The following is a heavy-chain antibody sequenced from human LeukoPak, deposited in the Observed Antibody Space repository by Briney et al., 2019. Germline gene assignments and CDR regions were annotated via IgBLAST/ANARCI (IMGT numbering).Heavy chain of an antibody. Sequence: GGSLRLSCAASAFTFRSYEMKCVRPAPGRGLECVSYISGSGDTIYQADSVKGRFTIARDTAKNSLYLQMNSLRAEDTAVYYCAKDFYWAFDYWGQGALVTVSS. D-gene: IGHD2-8*02. J-gene: IGHJ4*02. CDR2: ISGSGDTI. CDR3: AKDFYWAFDY. V-gene: IGHV3-48*03. CDR1: AFTFRSYE.